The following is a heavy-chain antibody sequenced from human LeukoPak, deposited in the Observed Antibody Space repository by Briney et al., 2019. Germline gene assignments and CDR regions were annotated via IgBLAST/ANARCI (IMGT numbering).Heavy chain of an antibody. CDR3: AMGYNIAAAGIDI. CDR2: IWYDGSNK. V-gene: IGHV3-33*01. D-gene: IGHD6-13*01. CDR1: GFTFSSYG. J-gene: IGHJ3*02. Sequence: GGSLRLSCAASGFTFSSYGMHWVRQAPGKGLEWVAVIWYDGSNKYYADSVKGRFTISRDNSKNTLYLQMNSLRAEDTAVYYCAMGYNIAAAGIDIWGRGTMVTVSS.